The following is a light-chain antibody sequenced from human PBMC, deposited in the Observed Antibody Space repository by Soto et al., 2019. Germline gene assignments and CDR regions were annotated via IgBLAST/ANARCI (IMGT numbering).Light chain of an antibody. CDR2: QDT. J-gene: IGLJ3*02. CDR1: NLGDKF. CDR3: QAWDSGIVV. V-gene: IGLV3-1*01. Sequence: SYELTQPPSVTVSPGQTASITCSGENLGDKFVCWYQQRPGQSPVLVIYQDTKRPSGIPERFSGSNSGNTATLTISGTQAMDEADYSCQAWDSGIVVFGGGTNSPS.